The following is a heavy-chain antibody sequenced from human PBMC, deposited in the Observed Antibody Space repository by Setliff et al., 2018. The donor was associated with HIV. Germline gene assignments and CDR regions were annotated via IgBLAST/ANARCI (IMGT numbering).Heavy chain of an antibody. Sequence: SETLSLTCTVSGGSISSFYWSWIRQPPGKGLEWIGHISYSGTTNYNPSLKSRVTISVDTSKNQFSLKLTSVTAADTAVYYCARDWNHYFYYMDVWGKGTTVTVSS. CDR1: GGSISSFY. J-gene: IGHJ6*03. CDR3: ARDWNHYFYYMDV. V-gene: IGHV4-59*12. D-gene: IGHD1-1*01. CDR2: ISYSGTT.